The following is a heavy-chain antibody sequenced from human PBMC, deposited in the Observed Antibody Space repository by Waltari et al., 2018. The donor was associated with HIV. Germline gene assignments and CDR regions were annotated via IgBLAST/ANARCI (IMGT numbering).Heavy chain of an antibody. CDR1: GGSFSGYY. CDR2: INHSGST. CDR3: ARIGRWCMWPCHYYYYGMDV. J-gene: IGHJ6*02. D-gene: IGHD2-8*01. V-gene: IGHV4-34*01. Sequence: QVQLQQWGAGLLKPSETLSLTCAVYGGSFSGYYWSWIRQPPGKGLEWIGEINHSGSTNYNPSLKSRVTISVDTSKNQFSLKLSSVTAADTAVYYCARIGRWCMWPCHYYYYGMDVWGQGTTVTVSS.